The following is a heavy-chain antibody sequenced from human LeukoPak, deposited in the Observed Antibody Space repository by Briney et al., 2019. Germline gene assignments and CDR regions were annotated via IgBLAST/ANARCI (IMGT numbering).Heavy chain of an antibody. CDR3: AREWEENGDRLDVLDS. CDR2: ISGSGSSI. D-gene: IGHD1-26*01. CDR1: GFTFSRYE. Sequence: QPGGSLRLSCAAAGFTFSRYEMNWVRQAPGKGLEWISYISGSGSSIYYADSVKGRFTISRDNAKNALYLQMNSLRAEDTAVYYCAREWEENGDRLDVLDSWGQGTLVTVSS. V-gene: IGHV3-48*03. J-gene: IGHJ4*02.